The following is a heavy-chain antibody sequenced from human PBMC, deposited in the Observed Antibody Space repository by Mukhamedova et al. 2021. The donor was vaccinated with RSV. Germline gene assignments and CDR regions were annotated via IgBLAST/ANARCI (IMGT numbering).Heavy chain of an antibody. Sequence: WGRQAPGQGLEWMGWINTNTGNPTYAQGFAGHFVFSLDTSVNTAYLQISSLKAEDTAVYYCAREVMPGGGSFGFWGQGTLVTISS. D-gene: IGHD4-23*01. J-gene: IGHJ4*02. V-gene: IGHV7-4-1*02. CDR3: AREVMPGGGSFGF. CDR2: INTNTGNP.